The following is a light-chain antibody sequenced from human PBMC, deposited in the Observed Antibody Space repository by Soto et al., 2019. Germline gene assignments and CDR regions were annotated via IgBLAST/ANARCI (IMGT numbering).Light chain of an antibody. CDR1: QSISSW. J-gene: IGKJ1*01. CDR2: KAS. CDR3: QQYDVYST. V-gene: IGKV1-5*03. Sequence: DIQISQSPSTLSASVGGTVTITCRASQSISSWLAWYQQKPGIAPKLLIYKASTLQSGVPSRFSGSGYGTVFTLTISRLQPDDSATYYYQQYDVYSTFGQGTKVEIK.